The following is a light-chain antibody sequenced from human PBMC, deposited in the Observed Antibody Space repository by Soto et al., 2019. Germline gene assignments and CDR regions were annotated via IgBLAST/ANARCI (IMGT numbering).Light chain of an antibody. V-gene: IGKV1-39*01. CDR1: QSISSY. CDR3: QQSYSTPPT. J-gene: IGKJ1*01. Sequence: IQMTQSPSSLSASVGDRFTITCRASQSISSYLNWYQQKPGKAPKVLXYPASSLQSGVPSRFSGSGSGTDFTLTISSLQPEDFETYYCQQSYSTPPTFGQGTKVDIK. CDR2: PAS.